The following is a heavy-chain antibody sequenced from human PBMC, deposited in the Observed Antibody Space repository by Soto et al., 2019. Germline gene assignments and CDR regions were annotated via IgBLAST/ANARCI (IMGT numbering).Heavy chain of an antibody. Sequence: GGSLRLSCAASGFTFSSYGMHWVRQAPGKGLEWVAVISYDGSNKYYAGSVKGRFTISRDNSKNTLYLQMNSLRAEDTAVYYCARVLGEYSNYGRYYYYYGMDVWGQGTTVTVSS. V-gene: IGHV3-30*03. D-gene: IGHD4-4*01. CDR1: GFTFSSYG. CDR3: ARVLGEYSNYGRYYYYYGMDV. CDR2: ISYDGSNK. J-gene: IGHJ6*02.